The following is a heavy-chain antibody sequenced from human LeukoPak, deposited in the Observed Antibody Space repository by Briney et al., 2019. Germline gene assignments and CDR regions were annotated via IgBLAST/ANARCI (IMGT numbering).Heavy chain of an antibody. CDR1: GYTLTELS. CDR2: FDPEDGET. D-gene: IGHD5/OR15-5a*01. V-gene: IGHV1-24*01. J-gene: IGHJ3*02. Sequence: ASVKVSCKVSGYTLTELSMHWVRQAPGKGLEWMGGFDPEDGETIYAQKFQGRVTMTEDTSTDTAYMELSSLRSEDTAVYYCATEPFSPYIGSTNDAFDIWGQGTMVTVSS. CDR3: ATEPFSPYIGSTNDAFDI.